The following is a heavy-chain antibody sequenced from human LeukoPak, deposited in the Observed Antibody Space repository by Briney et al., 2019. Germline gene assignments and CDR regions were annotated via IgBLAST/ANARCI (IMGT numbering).Heavy chain of an antibody. Sequence: ASETLSLTCAVYGGSFSGYYWSWIRQPPGKGLEWIGEINHSGSTNYNPSLKSRVTISVDTSKNQFSLKLSSVTAADTAVYYCARSSHCSGGSCYSLTGVGYWGQGTLVTVSS. CDR3: ARSSHCSGGSCYSLTGVGY. D-gene: IGHD2-15*01. CDR1: GGSFSGYY. V-gene: IGHV4-34*01. J-gene: IGHJ4*02. CDR2: INHSGST.